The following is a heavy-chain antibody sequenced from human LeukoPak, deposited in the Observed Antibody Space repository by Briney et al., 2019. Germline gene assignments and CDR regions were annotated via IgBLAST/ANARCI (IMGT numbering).Heavy chain of an antibody. J-gene: IGHJ4*02. V-gene: IGHV3-30*19. Sequence: GGSLRLSCTASGFTLSSYGMHWVRQAPGKGLEWVAVISYDGSNKYYADSVKGRFTISRDSSKNTLFLQMNSLRAEDTAVYYCAREARTHDFDYWGQGTLVTVSS. CDR3: AREARTHDFDY. CDR2: ISYDGSNK. CDR1: GFTLSSYG. D-gene: IGHD1-1*01.